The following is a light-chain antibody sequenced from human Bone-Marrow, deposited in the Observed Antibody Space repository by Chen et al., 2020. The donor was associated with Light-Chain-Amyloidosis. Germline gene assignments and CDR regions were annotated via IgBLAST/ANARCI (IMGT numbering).Light chain of an antibody. Sequence: EIVMTQSPLSLPVTPGEPASISCRSSQSLLHRNGYNYLDWYLQKPGQSPQLLISLASNRASGVPDRVSSSGSGKDFTLKISRVEPEDVGVYYGMQALQTPTFGGGTKVEI. CDR1: QSLLHRNGYNY. V-gene: IGKV2-28*01. CDR2: LAS. CDR3: MQALQTPT. J-gene: IGKJ4*01.